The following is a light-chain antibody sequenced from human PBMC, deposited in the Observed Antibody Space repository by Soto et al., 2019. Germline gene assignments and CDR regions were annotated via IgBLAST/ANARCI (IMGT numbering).Light chain of an antibody. V-gene: IGKV1-39*01. Sequence: DIQMTQSPSSLSASVGDRVTITCRASQSISSYLNWYQQKPGKAPKLLIYAASILQSVVPSRFSGSGSATDFTITIRSLQPEDFATYYCQQGYRTPFTFGPGTKLDIK. CDR2: AAS. CDR1: QSISSY. J-gene: IGKJ3*01. CDR3: QQGYRTPFT.